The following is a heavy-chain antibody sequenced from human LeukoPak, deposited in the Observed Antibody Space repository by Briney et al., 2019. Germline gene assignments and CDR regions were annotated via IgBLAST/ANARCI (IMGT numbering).Heavy chain of an antibody. CDR3: ARSGSSGPPPL. V-gene: IGHV4-59*12. Sequence: SETLSLTCTVSIGSISNYYWSWIRQSPGKGLEWIGYIYHSGSTNYNPSLESRVTISVDRSKNQFSLRLTSVTAADTAVYYCARSGSSGPPPLWGQGTMVIVSS. J-gene: IGHJ3*01. CDR1: IGSISNYY. D-gene: IGHD6-19*01. CDR2: IYHSGST.